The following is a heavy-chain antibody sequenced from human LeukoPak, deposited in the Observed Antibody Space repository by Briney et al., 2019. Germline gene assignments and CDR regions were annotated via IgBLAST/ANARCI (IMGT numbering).Heavy chain of an antibody. CDR3: ARDNGAVRGIIHPNDAFDI. CDR1: GYTFTNYY. CDR2: INPTGGET. V-gene: IGHV1-46*01. Sequence: ASVKVSCKASGYTFTNYYMHWVRKAPGQALEWMGIINPTGGETTYAQKFQGRVTMTRDTSTSTVYMDLSSLRSEDTAIYYCARDNGAVRGIIHPNDAFDIWGPGTMVTVSS. J-gene: IGHJ3*02. D-gene: IGHD3-10*01.